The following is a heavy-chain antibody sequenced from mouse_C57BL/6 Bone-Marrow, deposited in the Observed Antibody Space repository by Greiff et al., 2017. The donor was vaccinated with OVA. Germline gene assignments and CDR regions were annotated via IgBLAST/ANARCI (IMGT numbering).Heavy chain of an antibody. CDR2: IDPETGGT. Sequence: VKLVESGAELVRPGASVTLSCKASGYTFTDYEMHWVKQTPVHGLEWIGAIDPETGGTAYNQKFKGKAILTADKSSSTAYMELRSLTSEDSAVYYSTRDYSNYSYYFDYWGQGTTLTVSS. D-gene: IGHD2-5*01. CDR3: TRDYSNYSYYFDY. CDR1: GYTFTDYE. V-gene: IGHV1-15*01. J-gene: IGHJ2*01.